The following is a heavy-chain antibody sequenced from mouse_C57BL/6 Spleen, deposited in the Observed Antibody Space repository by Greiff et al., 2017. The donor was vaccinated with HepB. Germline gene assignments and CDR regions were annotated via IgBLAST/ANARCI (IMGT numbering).Heavy chain of an antibody. Sequence: QVQLQQPGAELVMPGASVKLSYKASGYTFTSYWMHWVKQRPGQGLEWIGEIDPSDSYTNYNQKFKGKSTLTVDKSSSTAYMQLSSLTSEDSAVYYCARKDYYGSSYWYFDVWGTGTTVTVSS. CDR1: GYTFTSYW. J-gene: IGHJ1*03. D-gene: IGHD1-1*01. CDR2: IDPSDSYT. V-gene: IGHV1-69*01. CDR3: ARKDYYGSSYWYFDV.